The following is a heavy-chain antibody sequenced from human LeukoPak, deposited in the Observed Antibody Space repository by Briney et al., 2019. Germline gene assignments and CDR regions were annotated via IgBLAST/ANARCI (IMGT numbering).Heavy chain of an antibody. Sequence: GRSLRLSCAASGFTFDDYAMHWVRQAPGKGLEWVSGISWNSDSIGYADSVKGRFTSSRDNAKNSLYLQMSSLRVEDTAVYYCARDQYYSDSSGYPYDIWGQGTMVTVSS. CDR2: ISWNSDSI. J-gene: IGHJ3*02. V-gene: IGHV3-9*01. D-gene: IGHD3-22*01. CDR1: GFTFDDYA. CDR3: ARDQYYSDSSGYPYDI.